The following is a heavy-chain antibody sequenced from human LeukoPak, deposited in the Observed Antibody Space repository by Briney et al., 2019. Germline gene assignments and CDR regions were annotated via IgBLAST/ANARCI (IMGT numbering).Heavy chain of an antibody. J-gene: IGHJ4*02. CDR2: IWYDGSNK. V-gene: IGHV3-33*06. Sequence: GGSLRLSCAASGFTFSSYGMHWVRQAPGKGLEWVAVIWYDGSNKYYADSVKGRFTISRDNSKNTLYLQMNILRAEDTAVYYCAKDASRKPYSSSWYRGTYYFDYWGQGTLVTVSS. D-gene: IGHD6-13*01. CDR3: AKDASRKPYSSSWYRGTYYFDY. CDR1: GFTFSSYG.